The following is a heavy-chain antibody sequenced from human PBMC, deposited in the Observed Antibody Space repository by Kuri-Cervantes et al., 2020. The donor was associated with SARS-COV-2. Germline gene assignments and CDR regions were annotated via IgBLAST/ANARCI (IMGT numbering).Heavy chain of an antibody. J-gene: IGHJ6*02. V-gene: IGHV4-39*02. D-gene: IGHD1-26*01. Sequence: SETLSLTCSVSGGSISSSGHYWGWVRQPPGKGLEWIGSIYFSGSTYYTPSLKSRVTISMDTSKNQFSLKLTSVTATDTAVYYCARGTVGAPGGGMDVWGQGTTVTVSS. CDR1: GGSISSSGHY. CDR2: IYFSGST. CDR3: ARGTVGAPGGGMDV.